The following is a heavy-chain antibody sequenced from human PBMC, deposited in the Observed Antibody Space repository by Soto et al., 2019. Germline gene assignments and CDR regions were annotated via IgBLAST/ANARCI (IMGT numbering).Heavy chain of an antibody. J-gene: IGHJ4*02. D-gene: IGHD3-16*01. CDR3: AREGASSYASRHFDN. V-gene: IGHV4-4*07. Sequence: QVQLQESGPGLVKASETLSLTCTVSGGSMFSYYWSWIRQPAGKGLEWIARIYGSGGTNYNPSLKSRVTMSLATSKNKFSLRLTSVTAADTAVYYCAREGASSYASRHFDNWGPGTLVTVSS. CDR2: IYGSGGT. CDR1: GGSMFSYY.